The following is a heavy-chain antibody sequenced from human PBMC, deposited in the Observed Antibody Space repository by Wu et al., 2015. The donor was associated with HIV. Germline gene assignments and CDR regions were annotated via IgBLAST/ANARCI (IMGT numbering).Heavy chain of an antibody. CDR3: ARGGTTTMILVAYYYARGWFDP. V-gene: IGHV1-69*12. Sequence: QVQLVQSGAEVKKPGSSVKVSCKASGDTFSNYAINWVRQAPGQGLEWMGDILPIYHTTHYAQKFQGRVTISADESTTTAYIEVRRLRSDDTAVYYCARGGTTTMILVAYYYARGWFDPWGQGTLVTVSS. CDR1: GDTFSNYA. D-gene: IGHD3-22*01. CDR2: ILPIYHTT. J-gene: IGHJ5*02.